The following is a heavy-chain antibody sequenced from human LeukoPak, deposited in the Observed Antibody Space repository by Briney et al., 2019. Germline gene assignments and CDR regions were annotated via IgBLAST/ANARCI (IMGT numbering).Heavy chain of an antibody. J-gene: IGHJ6*03. CDR3: ARVRTNIAARIKHYYYMDV. CDR2: INPNSGGT. V-gene: IGHV1-2*02. Sequence: ASVKVSCKASGYTYTGYYMHWVRQAPGQGLEWMGWINPNSGGTNYAQKFQGRVTMTRDTSISTAYMELSRLRSDDTAVYYCARVRTNIAARIKHYYYMDVCGKGTTVTVSS. D-gene: IGHD6-13*01. CDR1: GYTYTGYY.